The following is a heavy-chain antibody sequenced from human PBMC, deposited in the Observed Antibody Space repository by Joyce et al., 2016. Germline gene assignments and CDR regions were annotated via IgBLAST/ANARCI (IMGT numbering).Heavy chain of an antibody. V-gene: IGHV3-7*03. CDR2: IKQDGSEK. J-gene: IGHJ4*02. Sequence: LSCAASGFTFSSYWMTWVRQAPGKGPEWVANIKQDGSEKYYVDSVKGRFAISRDNGRNSMFLQMNSLRTEDTAVYYCALRGGLRTNRPHYCDYWGQGTLVTVSS. CDR1: GFTFSSYW. D-gene: IGHD2-15*01. CDR3: ALRGGLRTNRPHYCDY.